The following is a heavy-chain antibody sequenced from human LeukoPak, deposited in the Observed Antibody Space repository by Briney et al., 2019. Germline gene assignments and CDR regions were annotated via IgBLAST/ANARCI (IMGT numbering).Heavy chain of an antibody. CDR2: IIPILGIA. CDR3: ARDKYPSTSYFYYYAMDV. V-gene: IGHV1-69*04. J-gene: IGHJ6*02. CDR1: GGTFSSYA. D-gene: IGHD2-2*01. Sequence: ASVKVSCKASGGTFSSYAISWVRQAPGQGLEWMGRIIPILGIANYAQKFQGRVTITADKSTSTAYMELSSLRSEDTAVYYCARDKYPSTSYFYYYAMDVWGQGTTVTVSS.